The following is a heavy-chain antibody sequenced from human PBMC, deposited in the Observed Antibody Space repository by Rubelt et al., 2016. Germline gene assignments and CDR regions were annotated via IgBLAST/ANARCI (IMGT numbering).Heavy chain of an antibody. Sequence: EVQLVESGGGLVQPGGSLRLSCAASGFTFSSYSMNWVRQTPGKGLEWVSYISSSSSTIYYADSVKGRFTISGGDAKNSLYMQMNSLRAEDTAVYYCASQKGLRFLEWYQDFDYWGQGTLVTVSS. D-gene: IGHD3-3*01. CDR1: GFTFSSYS. J-gene: IGHJ4*02. CDR2: ISSSSSTI. V-gene: IGHV3-48*04. CDR3: ASQKGLRFLEWYQDFDY.